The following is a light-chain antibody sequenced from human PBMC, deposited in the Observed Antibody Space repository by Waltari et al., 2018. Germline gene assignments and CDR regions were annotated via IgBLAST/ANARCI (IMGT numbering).Light chain of an antibody. Sequence: EIVMTQSPATLSVSPGESATPSCRASQSIGSNLAWYQQKPGQAPSLLIYDATTRDTDIAARFSDSGSGTEFTLTISSLQSEDFAVYFCQQYRDWPRTFGHGTKVETK. CDR2: DAT. J-gene: IGKJ1*01. CDR3: QQYRDWPRT. CDR1: QSIGSN. V-gene: IGKV3-15*01.